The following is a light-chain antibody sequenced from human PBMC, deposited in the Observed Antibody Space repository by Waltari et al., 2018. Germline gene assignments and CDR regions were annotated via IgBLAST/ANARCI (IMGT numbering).Light chain of an antibody. CDR2: DSS. Sequence: EIVLTQSPATLSLYPGERATLSCRASQSVSTYLAWYQQRPGQPPRLLIYDSSSRATGIPARFSGSGSETDFTLTISSREPEDFAVYYCQQRYKWPLTFGGGSKVEI. CDR1: QSVSTY. CDR3: QQRYKWPLT. V-gene: IGKV3-11*01. J-gene: IGKJ4*01.